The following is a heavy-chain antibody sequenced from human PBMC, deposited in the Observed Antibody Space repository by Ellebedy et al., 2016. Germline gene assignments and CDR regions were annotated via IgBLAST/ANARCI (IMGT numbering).Heavy chain of an antibody. CDR2: ISSSSSYT. J-gene: IGHJ4*02. CDR3: ARFSLGVLAVADRFDY. V-gene: IGHV3-11*03. CDR1: GFTFSDYY. D-gene: IGHD6-19*01. Sequence: GGSLRLXCAASGFTFSDYYMSWIRQAPGKGLEWVSYISSSSSYTNYADSVKGRFTISRDNAKNSLYLQMNSLRAEDTAVYYCARFSLGVLAVADRFDYWGQGTLVTVSS.